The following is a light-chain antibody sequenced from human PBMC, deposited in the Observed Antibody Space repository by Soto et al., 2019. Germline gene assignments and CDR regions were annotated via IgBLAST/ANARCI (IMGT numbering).Light chain of an antibody. V-gene: IGLV8-61*01. CDR1: SGSVSMSNY. Sequence: QAVVTQEPPFSVSPGETVTLTCGLTSGSVSMSNYPSWFQQTPGQPPRTLIHSTYTRPSGVPDRFSGSILGDKAALTITGAQADDESDYYCALYMDSGISVFGGGTQLTVL. J-gene: IGLJ3*02. CDR2: STY. CDR3: ALYMDSGISV.